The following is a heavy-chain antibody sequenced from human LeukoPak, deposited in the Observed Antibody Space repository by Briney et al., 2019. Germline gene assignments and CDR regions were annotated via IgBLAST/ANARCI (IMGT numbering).Heavy chain of an antibody. Sequence: SETLSLTCAVSGGTISSSNWWSWVRQPPGKGLEWIVEIYHSGSTNYNPSLKSRVTISVDKSKNQFSLKLSSVTAADTAVYYCARVRSSRAFDYWGQGTLVTVSS. V-gene: IGHV4-4*02. D-gene: IGHD1-26*01. CDR1: GGTISSSNW. J-gene: IGHJ4*02. CDR3: ARVRSSRAFDY. CDR2: IYHSGST.